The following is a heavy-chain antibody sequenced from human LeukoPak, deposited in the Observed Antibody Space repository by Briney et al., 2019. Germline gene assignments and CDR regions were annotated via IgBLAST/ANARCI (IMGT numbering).Heavy chain of an antibody. CDR2: IYYTGST. CDR3: ARYFGIRSDLWYSDY. V-gene: IGHV4-31*03. CDR1: TGSVSSGGYY. Sequence: PSQTLSLTCTVSTGSVSSGGYYWSWTRQHPGKGLEWIRYIYYTGSTYYNPSLKSRVTVTVDTSKHQFSLKLSSVTAADMAVYDCARYFGIRSDLWYSDYWGQGTLVTVSS. D-gene: IGHD2-15*01. J-gene: IGHJ4*02.